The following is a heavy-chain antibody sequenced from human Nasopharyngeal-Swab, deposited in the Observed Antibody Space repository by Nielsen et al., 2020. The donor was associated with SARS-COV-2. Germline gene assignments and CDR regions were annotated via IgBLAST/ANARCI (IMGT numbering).Heavy chain of an antibody. CDR2: ISAYNGRT. CDR1: GYTFTSYG. J-gene: IGHJ4*02. CDR3: AIDPRGPDY. Sequence: ASVKVSCKASGYTFTSYGISWVRQAPGQGLEWMGWISAYNGRTYYAQKFQGRVTMTTDTSTSTDYMDLRSLKSDDTAVYYCAIDPRGPDYWGQGTLVTVSS. V-gene: IGHV1-18*01. D-gene: IGHD6-25*01.